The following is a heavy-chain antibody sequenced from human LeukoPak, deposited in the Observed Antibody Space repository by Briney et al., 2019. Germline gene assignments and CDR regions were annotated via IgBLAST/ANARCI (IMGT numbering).Heavy chain of an antibody. J-gene: IGHJ4*02. Sequence: GGSLGLSCAASGFPFSSYGINWVRQAPGKGLEGVSGITPNGGSTYYADSVKGRFTISRDNSKNTVYLQMNSLRVEDTAAYYCARDEGWIQLYFRGQGTLVTVSS. V-gene: IGHV3-23*01. CDR3: ARDEGWIQLYF. D-gene: IGHD5-18*01. CDR1: GFPFSSYG. CDR2: ITPNGGST.